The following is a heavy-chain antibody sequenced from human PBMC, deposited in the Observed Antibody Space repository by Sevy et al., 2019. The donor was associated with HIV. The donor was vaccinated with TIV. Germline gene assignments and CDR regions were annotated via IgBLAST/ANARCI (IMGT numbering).Heavy chain of an antibody. D-gene: IGHD3-16*01. V-gene: IGHV3-30*02. CDR2: IRYDGSTK. CDR1: GFTFGKYG. J-gene: IGHJ4*02. Sequence: GGSLRLSCVASGFTFGKYGMHWVRQAPGKGLEWVAFIRYDGSTKYYRDSMRGRLIISRDNSKHTVDLQINTLRPDDTAVYYCAKDRDTMITSGVCESWGQGTLVTVSS. CDR3: AKDRDTMITSGVCES.